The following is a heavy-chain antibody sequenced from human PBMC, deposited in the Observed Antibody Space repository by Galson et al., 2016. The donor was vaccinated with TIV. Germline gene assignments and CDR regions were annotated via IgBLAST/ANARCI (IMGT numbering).Heavy chain of an antibody. CDR2: ISAGGGRT. J-gene: IGHJ4*02. V-gene: IGHV3-23*01. CDR3: AKMDSSGFDYVRRFDF. D-gene: IGHD3-22*01. CDR1: GLTFSSFA. Sequence: LRLSCAASGLTFSSFAMSWVRQAPGKGLEWVSRISAGGGRTNYADSVKGRFTISRDNPKNTLYLQMSSLRADDTAVYFCAKMDSSGFDYVRRFDFWGQGTLATVSS.